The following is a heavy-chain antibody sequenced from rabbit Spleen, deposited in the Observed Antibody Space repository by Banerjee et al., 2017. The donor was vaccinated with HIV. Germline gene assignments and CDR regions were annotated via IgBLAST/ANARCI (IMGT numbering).Heavy chain of an antibody. Sequence: QSLEESGGDLVKPGASLTLTCIASRFSFSSAYCLCWVRQAPGKGLEWIACIYDGSSGINYYANWAKGRFTVSKTSSTMVTLQMTSLTDADTATYFCARETSSGWGVVSFYFNLWGQGTLVTVS. CDR3: ARETSSGWGVVSFYFNL. D-gene: IGHD4-1*01. CDR2: IYDGSSGIN. CDR1: RFSFSSAYC. V-gene: IGHV1S40*01. J-gene: IGHJ4*01.